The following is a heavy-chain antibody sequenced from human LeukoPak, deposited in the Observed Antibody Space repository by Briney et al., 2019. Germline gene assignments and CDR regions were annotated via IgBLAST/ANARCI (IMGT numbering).Heavy chain of an antibody. CDR3: ARDDSSGYALDY. D-gene: IGHD3-22*01. V-gene: IGHV3-30*02. CDR2: IRYDGSNK. J-gene: IGHJ4*02. CDR1: GFTFSSYG. Sequence: PGGSLRLSCAASGFTFSSYGMHWVRQAPGKGLEWVAFIRYDGSNKYYADSVKGRFTISRDNSKNTLYLQMNSLRAEDTAVYYCARDDSSGYALDYWGQGTLVTVSS.